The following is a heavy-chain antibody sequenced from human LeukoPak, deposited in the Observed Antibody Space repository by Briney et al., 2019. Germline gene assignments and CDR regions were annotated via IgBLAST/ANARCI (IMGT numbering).Heavy chain of an antibody. Sequence: QTGGSLRLSCAASGFTFSSYAMAWVRQTPGKGLEWLSYISSSSKINYADSVKGRFTISRDNAKNSLYLQMNSLRDEDTAVYYCARSANPGVHDFDPWGQGTLVTVSS. V-gene: IGHV3-48*02. CDR3: ARSANPGVHDFDP. D-gene: IGHD6-6*01. CDR2: ISSSSKI. J-gene: IGHJ5*02. CDR1: GFTFSSYA.